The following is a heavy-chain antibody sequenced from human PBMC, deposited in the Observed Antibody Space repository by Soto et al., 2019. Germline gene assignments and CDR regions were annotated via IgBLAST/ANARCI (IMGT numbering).Heavy chain of an antibody. CDR1: GFTFSSYG. CDR2: ISYDGSNK. V-gene: IGHV3-30*18. J-gene: IGHJ5*02. CDR3: AKEVHYYASSGYYH. Sequence: GGSLRLSCAASGFTFSSYGMHWVRQAPGKGLEWVAVISYDGSNKYYADSVKGRFTISRDNSKNTLYLQMNSLRAEDTAVYYCAKEVHYYASSGYYHWGQATLLTVSS. D-gene: IGHD3-22*01.